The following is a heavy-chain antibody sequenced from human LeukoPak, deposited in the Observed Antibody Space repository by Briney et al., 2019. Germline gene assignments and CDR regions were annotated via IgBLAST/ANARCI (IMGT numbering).Heavy chain of an antibody. Sequence: GGSLRLSCAASGFTFSSYAMHWVRQAPGKGLEWVAFLWYDGSNIYYADSVKGRFTISKDNSKHTLFLQMNSLRTEDAAVYYCAKGLSGSSAWFGDYWGQGTLVTVSS. CDR1: GFTFSSYA. CDR2: LWYDGSNI. J-gene: IGHJ4*02. D-gene: IGHD6-19*01. CDR3: AKGLSGSSAWFGDY. V-gene: IGHV3-30*02.